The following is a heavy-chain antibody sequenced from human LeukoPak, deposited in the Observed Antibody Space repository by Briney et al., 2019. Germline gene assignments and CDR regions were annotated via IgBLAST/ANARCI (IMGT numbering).Heavy chain of an antibody. D-gene: IGHD2-15*01. J-gene: IGHJ4*02. V-gene: IGHV1-18*01. Sequence: ASVKVSCKPSGYSDTFYGITWVRQVAGQGLEWMGWISAQHGQTEYAPNSQDRVTMTTDTYTNTAYMELSRLRSDDTAVYYCARCKSVVVVAAGYWGQGTLVTVSS. CDR2: ISAQHGQT. CDR1: GYSDTFYG. CDR3: ARCKSVVVVAAGY.